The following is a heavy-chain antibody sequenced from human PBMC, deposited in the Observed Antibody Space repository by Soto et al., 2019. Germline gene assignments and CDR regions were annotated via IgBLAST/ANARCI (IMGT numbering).Heavy chain of an antibody. V-gene: IGHV5-51*01. D-gene: IGHD2-21*02. CDR2: IYPGDSDT. CDR1: GYNFATYL. CDR3: ARRSYCGGACTIRPYDYFGLDV. J-gene: IGHJ6*02. Sequence: EVQLVQSGAEVKKPGDSLKISCKGSGYNFATYLIGWVRQMPGKGLEWMGIIYPGDSDTRYSPSFQGQVTISADRSISPAYLQWTTQKASDTAMYYCARRSYCGGACTIRPYDYFGLDVWGQGTTVTVSS.